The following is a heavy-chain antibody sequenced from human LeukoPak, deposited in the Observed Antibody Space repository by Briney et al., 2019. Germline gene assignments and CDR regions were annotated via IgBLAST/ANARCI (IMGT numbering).Heavy chain of an antibody. V-gene: IGHV4-59*08. Sequence: SETLSLTCTASGGSISSYYWSWIRQPPGKGLEWIGYIYYSGSTNYNPSLKSRVTISVDTSKNQFSLKLSSVTAADTAVYYCARHVGGSLDAFDIWGQGTMVTVSS. CDR1: GGSISSYY. J-gene: IGHJ3*02. D-gene: IGHD2-15*01. CDR3: ARHVGGSLDAFDI. CDR2: IYYSGST.